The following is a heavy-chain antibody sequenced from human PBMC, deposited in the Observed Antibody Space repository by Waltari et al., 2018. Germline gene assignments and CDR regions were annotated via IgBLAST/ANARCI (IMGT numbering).Heavy chain of an antibody. V-gene: IGHV3-21*01. J-gene: IGHJ1*01. CDR2: ISSSSSYI. Sequence: EVQLVESGGGLVKPGGSLRLSCAASGFTFSSYSMNWVRQAPGKGLEWVSSISSSSSYIYYADSVKGRFTISRDNAKNSLYLQMNSLRAEDTAVYYCARGFEVAAAAPEYFQHWGQGTLVTVSS. CDR3: ARGFEVAAAAPEYFQH. D-gene: IGHD6-13*01. CDR1: GFTFSSYS.